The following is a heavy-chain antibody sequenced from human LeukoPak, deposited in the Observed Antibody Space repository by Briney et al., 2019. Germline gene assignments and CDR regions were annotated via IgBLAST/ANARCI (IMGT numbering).Heavy chain of an antibody. Sequence: GSLRLSCAASSFTFSSYSMSWVRQAPGKGLEWVANIKQDGSEKYYVDSVKGRFTISRDNAKNSLYLQMNSLRAEDTAVYYCARAARNTDVWGQGTTVTVSS. CDR3: ARAARNTDV. CDR2: IKQDGSEK. V-gene: IGHV3-7*01. D-gene: IGHD3-16*02. J-gene: IGHJ6*02. CDR1: SFTFSSYS.